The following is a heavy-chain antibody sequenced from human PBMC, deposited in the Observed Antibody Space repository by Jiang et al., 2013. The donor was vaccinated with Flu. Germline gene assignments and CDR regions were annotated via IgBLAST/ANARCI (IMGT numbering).Heavy chain of an antibody. CDR2: IYYSGST. J-gene: IGHJ4*01. CDR3: ARYDYNGRALEC. D-gene: IGHD3-16*01. Sequence: GSGLVKPSETLSLTCTVSGGSISPYYWSWIRQPPGKGLDWIGYIYYSGSTSYNPSLKSRVTISIDTSKNQVSLKLTSVTAEDTAVYYCARYDYNGRALECWGHGTLVTVSS. V-gene: IGHV4-59*08. CDR1: GGSISPYY.